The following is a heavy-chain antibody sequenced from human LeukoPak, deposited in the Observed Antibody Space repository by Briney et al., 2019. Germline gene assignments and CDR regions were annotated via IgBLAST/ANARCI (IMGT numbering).Heavy chain of an antibody. Sequence: GGSLRLSCAASGFTFNSYSMHWVRQAPGKGLEWVALMSYDGSNKYYADSVKGRFTISRDNSKNTLYLQMNSLRAEDTALYYCARDEGYSSGWSSTYYYYYYMDVWGKGTTVTVSS. D-gene: IGHD6-19*01. J-gene: IGHJ6*03. V-gene: IGHV3-30*04. CDR2: MSYDGSNK. CDR3: ARDEGYSSGWSSTYYYYYYMDV. CDR1: GFTFNSYS.